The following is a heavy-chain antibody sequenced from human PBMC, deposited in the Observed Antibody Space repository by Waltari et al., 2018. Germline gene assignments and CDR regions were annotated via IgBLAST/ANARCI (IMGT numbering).Heavy chain of an antibody. J-gene: IGHJ5*02. CDR3: TRGGNYDFWSHSPFVDP. D-gene: IGHD3-3*01. CDR1: GASFSAYY. CDR2: VRHPGNP. Sequence: QVQLQQWGAGLLKPSETLSLTCSVSGASFSAYYWGWVRHVPGKGLEWIGQVRHPGNPHYHPSLQSRVAISIDTTSKQFSLKVFSVTAADTGLYFCTRGGNYDFWSHSPFVDPWGQGTQVIVSS. V-gene: IGHV4-34*01.